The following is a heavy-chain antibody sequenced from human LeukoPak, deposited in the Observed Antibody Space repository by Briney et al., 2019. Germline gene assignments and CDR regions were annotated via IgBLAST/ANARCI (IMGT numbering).Heavy chain of an antibody. CDR2: IYSGGST. J-gene: IGHJ4*02. D-gene: IGHD1-26*01. CDR1: EFSVGSNY. V-gene: IGHV3-66*01. CDR3: AKDFRAVGATTVDY. Sequence: GGSLRLSCAASEFSVGSNYMTWVRQAPGKGLEWVSLIYSGGSTYYADSVKGRFTISRDNSKNTLYLQMNSLRAEDTAVYYCAKDFRAVGATTVDYWGQGTLVTVSS.